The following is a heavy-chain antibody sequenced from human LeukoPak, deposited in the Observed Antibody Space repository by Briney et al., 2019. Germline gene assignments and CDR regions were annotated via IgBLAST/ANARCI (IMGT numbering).Heavy chain of an antibody. CDR3: ARQGYYDILTGYYKYSLDY. Sequence: PSETLSLTCTVSGGSISSYYWSWIRQPPGKGLEWTGYIYYSGSTNYNPSPKSRVTISVDTSKNQFSLKLSSVTAADTAVYYCARQGYYDILTGYYKYSLDYWGQGTLVTVSS. CDR1: GGSISSYY. V-gene: IGHV4-59*08. CDR2: IYYSGST. D-gene: IGHD3-9*01. J-gene: IGHJ4*02.